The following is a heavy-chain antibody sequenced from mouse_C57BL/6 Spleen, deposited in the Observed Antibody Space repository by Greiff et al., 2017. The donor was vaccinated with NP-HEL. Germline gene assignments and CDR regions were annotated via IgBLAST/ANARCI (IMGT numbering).Heavy chain of an antibody. J-gene: IGHJ3*01. V-gene: IGHV1-82*01. CDR1: GYAFSSSW. D-gene: IGHD2-2*01. CDR3: ARERGPYGYLFAY. CDR2: IYPGDGDT. Sequence: QVQLQQSGPELVKPGASVKISCKASGYAFSSSWMNWVKQRPGKGLEWIGRIYPGDGDTNYNGKFKGKATLTADKSSSTAYMQLSSLTSEDSAVYFCARERGPYGYLFAYWGQGTLVTVSA.